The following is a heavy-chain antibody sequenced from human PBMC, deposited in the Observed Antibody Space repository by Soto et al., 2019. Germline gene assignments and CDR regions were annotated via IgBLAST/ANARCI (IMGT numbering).Heavy chain of an antibody. D-gene: IGHD2-2*02. CDR1: GFTFSSYA. J-gene: IGHJ6*02. CDR2: ISYDGSNK. CDR3: PRDRFIVVVPAAIYVQTYYYYYGMDV. V-gene: IGHV3-30-3*01. Sequence: GGSLRLSWAVCGFTFSSYAMHWVRQAPGKGLEWVAVISYDGSNKYYADSVKCRFTISRDNSKNTLYLQMNSLRAEDTAVYYCPRDRFIVVVPAAIYVQTYYYYYGMDVWGQGTTVTVSS.